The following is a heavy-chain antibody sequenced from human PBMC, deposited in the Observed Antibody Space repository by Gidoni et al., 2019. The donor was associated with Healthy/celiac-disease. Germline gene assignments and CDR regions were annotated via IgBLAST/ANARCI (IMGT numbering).Heavy chain of an antibody. Sequence: QLQLVQSGADVEKPGASLKVSCQSSGYTFTSYDLHWVRQATGQGLEWMGWMNPNSGNTGYAQKFQGRVTMTRNTSISTAYMELSSLRSDDTAVYYCARSTDTAMVVPDYWGQGTLVTVSS. CDR1: GYTFTSYD. J-gene: IGHJ4*02. CDR2: MNPNSGNT. CDR3: ARSTDTAMVVPDY. D-gene: IGHD5-18*01. V-gene: IGHV1-8*01.